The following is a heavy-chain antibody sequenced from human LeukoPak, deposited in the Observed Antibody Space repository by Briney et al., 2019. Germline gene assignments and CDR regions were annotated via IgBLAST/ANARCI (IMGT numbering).Heavy chain of an antibody. D-gene: IGHD6-19*01. J-gene: IGHJ5*02. CDR2: VYVTGST. CDR3: ARDRQWLVDH. V-gene: IGHV4-4*07. CDR1: GDSISPYY. Sequence: SETLSLTCTVPGDSISPYYWSWIRQPAGKGLEWIGRVYVTGSTNLNPALQSRVTMSVDTSKNQFSLKLTSVTAADTAVYYCARDRQWLVDHWGQGTLATVSS.